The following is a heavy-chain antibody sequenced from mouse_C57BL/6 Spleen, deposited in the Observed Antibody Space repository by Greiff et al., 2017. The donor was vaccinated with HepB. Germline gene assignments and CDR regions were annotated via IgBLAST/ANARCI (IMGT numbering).Heavy chain of an antibody. CDR2: IDHENGDT. CDR1: GFNIKDDY. D-gene: IGHD1-1*02. J-gene: IGHJ2*01. V-gene: IGHV14-4*01. CDR3: TTGNYFDY. Sequence: EVQLMESGAELVRPGASVKLSCTASGFNIKDDYMHWVKQRPEQGLEWIGCIDHENGDTEYAPKFQGQATMTDDTSTNTAYLQLSSLTSEDTAVYYCTTGNYFDYWGQGTTLTVSS.